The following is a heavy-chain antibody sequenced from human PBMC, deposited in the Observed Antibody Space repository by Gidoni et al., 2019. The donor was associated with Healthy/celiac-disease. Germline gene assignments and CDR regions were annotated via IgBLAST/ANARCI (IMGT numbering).Heavy chain of an antibody. CDR1: GVTCSSYG. D-gene: IGHD1-26*01. CDR3: AKETRVGAERLLDY. J-gene: IGHJ4*02. V-gene: IGHV3-30*02. Sequence: QVQLVESGGGVVQPGGSLRLSCAASGVTCSSYGMHWVRQAPGKGLEWVAFIRYDGSNKYYADSVKGRFTISRDNSKNTLYLQMNSLRAEDTAVYYCAKETRVGAERLLDYWGQGTLVTVSS. CDR2: IRYDGSNK.